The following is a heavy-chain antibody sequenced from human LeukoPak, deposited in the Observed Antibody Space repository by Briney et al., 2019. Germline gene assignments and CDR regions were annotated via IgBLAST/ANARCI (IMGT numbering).Heavy chain of an antibody. V-gene: IGHV1-69*13. CDR3: ARGYCSSTSCYNDAFDI. CDR1: GGTFSSYA. Sequence: ASVKVSCKASGGTFSSYAISWVRQAPGQGLEWMGGIIPIFGTANYAQKFQGRVTITADESTSTAYMELSSLRSEDTAVYYRARGYCSSTSCYNDAFDIWGQGTMVTVSS. D-gene: IGHD2-2*02. CDR2: IIPIFGTA. J-gene: IGHJ3*02.